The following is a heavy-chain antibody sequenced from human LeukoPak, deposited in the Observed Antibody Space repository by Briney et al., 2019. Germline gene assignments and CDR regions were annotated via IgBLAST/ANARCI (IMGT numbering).Heavy chain of an antibody. J-gene: IGHJ5*02. Sequence: GGSPRLSCAASGFTFGTYAMNWVRQAPGKGLEWVSRINSDGSSTSYADSVKGRFTISRDNAKNTLYLQMNSLRAEDTAVYYCARDHSSSGLGFFWFDPWGQGTLVTVSS. V-gene: IGHV3-74*01. CDR2: INSDGSST. CDR1: GFTFGTYA. D-gene: IGHD6-13*01. CDR3: ARDHSSSGLGFFWFDP.